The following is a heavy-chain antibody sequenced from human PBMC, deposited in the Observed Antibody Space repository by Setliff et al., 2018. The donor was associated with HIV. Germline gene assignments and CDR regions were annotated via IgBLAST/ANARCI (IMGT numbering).Heavy chain of an antibody. Sequence: PGGSLRLSCAASGFTFSSYGMHWVRQAPGKGLEWVAFIRYDGSNKYYADSVKGRFTISRDNSKNTLYLQMNSLRAEDTAVYYCAKCSSGWTPYSYMDVWGKGTTVTVSS. CDR2: IRYDGSNK. V-gene: IGHV3-30*02. CDR1: GFTFSSYG. CDR3: AKCSSGWTPYSYMDV. J-gene: IGHJ6*03. D-gene: IGHD6-19*01.